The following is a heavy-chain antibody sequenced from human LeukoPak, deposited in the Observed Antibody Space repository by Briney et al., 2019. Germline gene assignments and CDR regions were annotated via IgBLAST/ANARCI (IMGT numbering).Heavy chain of an antibody. D-gene: IGHD2-21*01. CDR2: IIPIFATP. V-gene: IGHV1-69*05. J-gene: IGHJ6*03. CDR1: GGTFSSYA. Sequence: SVKVSCKPSGGTFSSYAIIWVRQAPGPGLEWMGGIIPIFATPNYAQKFQGRVTITTDESTSTAYIELSSLRSEDTAVYYCARTSGEIFYDYYMDAWGKGTTVTV. CDR3: ARTSGEIFYDYYMDA.